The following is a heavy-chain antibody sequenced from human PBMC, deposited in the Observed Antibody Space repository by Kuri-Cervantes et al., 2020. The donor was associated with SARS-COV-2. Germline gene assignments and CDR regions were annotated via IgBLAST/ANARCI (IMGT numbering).Heavy chain of an antibody. V-gene: IGHV3-48*01. D-gene: IGHD2-2*01. Sequence: ETLSLTCAASGFSFSSYSMNWVRQAPGKGLEWLAYISSGGTKVSYADFVKGRFTISRDNAKNSLSLQVNSLRADDTAVYYCASELSYYFDYWGQGTLVTVSS. CDR3: ASELSYYFDY. J-gene: IGHJ4*02. CDR1: GFSFSSYS. CDR2: ISSGGTKV.